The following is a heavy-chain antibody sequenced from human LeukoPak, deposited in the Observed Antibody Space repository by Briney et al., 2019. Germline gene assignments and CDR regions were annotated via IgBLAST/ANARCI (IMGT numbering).Heavy chain of an antibody. V-gene: IGHV3-53*01. CDR1: GFTVSSNY. D-gene: IGHD2-8*01. Sequence: GGSLRLSCAASGFTVSSNYMSWLRQAPGKGLEWVSVIYSDGSTYYADSVKGRFTISRDNSKNTLYLQMNSLRAEDTAVYYCAREGNGDAFDIWGQGTMVTVSS. CDR2: IYSDGST. CDR3: AREGNGDAFDI. J-gene: IGHJ3*02.